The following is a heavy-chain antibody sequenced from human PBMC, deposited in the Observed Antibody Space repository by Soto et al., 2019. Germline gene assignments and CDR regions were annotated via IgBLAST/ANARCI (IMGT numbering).Heavy chain of an antibody. CDR2: ISAYNGNT. Sequence: KVSCKASGYTFTSNGNSWVRQAPGQGLEWMGWISAYNGNTNYADSVKGRFTISRDNPKNTLYLQMNSLRAEDTAVYYCARGIAAAGTRPYFDYWGQGTLVTVSS. CDR3: ARGIAAAGTRPYFDY. D-gene: IGHD6-13*01. V-gene: IGHV1-18*01. CDR1: GYTFTSNG. J-gene: IGHJ4*02.